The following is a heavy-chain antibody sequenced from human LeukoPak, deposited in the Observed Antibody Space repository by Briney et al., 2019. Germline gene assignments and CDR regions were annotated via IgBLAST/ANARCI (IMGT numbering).Heavy chain of an antibody. CDR2: IGNTET. CDR3: AKDWIQFNRVFDCFDS. V-gene: IGHV3-23*01. J-gene: IGHJ4*02. Sequence: GWSLRLSCATSGFPFETNAMSWVRQAPGKGLEWVATIGNTETFYADSVTCRFTISRDNSKNPVNLQMNRLRVEDTAIYHCAKDWIQFNRVFDCFDSWGQGTLVTVSS. D-gene: IGHD5-18*01. CDR1: GFPFETNA.